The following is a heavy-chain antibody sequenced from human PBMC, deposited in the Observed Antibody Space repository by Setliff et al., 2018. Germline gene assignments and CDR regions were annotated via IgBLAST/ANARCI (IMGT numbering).Heavy chain of an antibody. CDR1: GGSITVNY. Sequence: SETLSLTCTVSGGSITVNYWSWVRQSPEKGLEWIGFMHYSGSTNYNPSLESRVSISVDTSKNQFSLNLSSVTAADTAVYYCVRDQGRRGWFDAWGQGTPVTVSS. J-gene: IGHJ5*02. CDR3: VRDQGRRGWFDA. V-gene: IGHV4-59*01. CDR2: MHYSGST.